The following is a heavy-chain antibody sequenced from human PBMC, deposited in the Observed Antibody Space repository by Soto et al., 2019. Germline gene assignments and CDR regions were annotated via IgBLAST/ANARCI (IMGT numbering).Heavy chain of an antibody. CDR3: AGITSLQWYYMDV. Sequence: TQTLSLTCAISGDSASSNSAAWNWIRQSPSRGLEWLGRTYYRSRWYNDYAVSVKSRITVSPDTSKNQFSLHLNSVTPEDTAVYYCAGITSLQWYYMDVWDKGTTVTVSS. D-gene: IGHD1-7*01. J-gene: IGHJ6*03. CDR2: TYYRSRWYN. V-gene: IGHV6-1*01. CDR1: GDSASSNSAA.